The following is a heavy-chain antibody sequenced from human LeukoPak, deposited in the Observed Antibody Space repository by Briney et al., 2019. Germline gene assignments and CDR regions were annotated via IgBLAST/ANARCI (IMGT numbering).Heavy chain of an antibody. CDR1: GGTFSSYA. D-gene: IGHD2-2*01. CDR3: AREPGYCSSTSCIGGYWFDP. CDR2: IIPIFGTA. Sequence: SVKVSCKASGGTFSSYAISWVRQAPGQGLEWMGGIIPIFGTANYAQKFQGRVTITADESTSTAYMELSSLRSEDTAVYYCAREPGYCSSTSCIGGYWFDPWGQGTLVTVSS. J-gene: IGHJ5*02. V-gene: IGHV1-69*01.